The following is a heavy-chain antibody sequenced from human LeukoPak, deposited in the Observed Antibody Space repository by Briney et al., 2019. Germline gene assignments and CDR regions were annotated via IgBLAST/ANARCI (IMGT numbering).Heavy chain of an antibody. J-gene: IGHJ4*02. V-gene: IGHV3-48*04. CDR2: ITSSSSPI. CDR3: ARRVWGNSYFFDY. CDR1: GFTFSSYG. D-gene: IGHD3-16*01. Sequence: AGGSLRLSCAASGFTFSSYGMHWVRQAPGKGLEWVSYITSSSSPIYYADSVKGRFTISRDNARNSLYLQMSSLRAEDTAVYYCARRVWGNSYFFDYWGQGTLVTVSS.